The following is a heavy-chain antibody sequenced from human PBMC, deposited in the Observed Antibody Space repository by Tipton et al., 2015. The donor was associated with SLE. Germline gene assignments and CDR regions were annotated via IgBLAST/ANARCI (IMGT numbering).Heavy chain of an antibody. V-gene: IGHV4-61*02. CDR3: ARVYSSGWYNAFDI. Sequence: TLSLTCTVSGDSISSRSYYWGWIRQPAGKGLEWIGRIYTSGSTNYNPSLKSRVTISVDTSKNQFSLKLSSVTAADTAVYYCARVYSSGWYNAFDIWGQGTMVTVSS. CDR1: GDSISSRSYY. J-gene: IGHJ3*02. D-gene: IGHD6-19*01. CDR2: IYTSGST.